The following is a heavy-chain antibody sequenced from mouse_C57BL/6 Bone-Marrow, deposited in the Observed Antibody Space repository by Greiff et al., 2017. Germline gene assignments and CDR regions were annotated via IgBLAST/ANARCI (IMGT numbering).Heavy chain of an antibody. V-gene: IGHV2-3*01. D-gene: IGHD2-1*01. CDR2: IWGDGST. CDR1: GFSLTSSG. J-gene: IGHJ4*01. Sequence: VKLMESGPGLVAPSQCLSITCTVSGFSLTSSGVSWVRQPPGKGLEWLGVIWGDGSTNYHSALISRLSTSKDNSKTQVFLKLNSLQTDDTATYYGAKDGKGYYAIDYWGQGTSVTVSS. CDR3: AKDGKGYYAIDY.